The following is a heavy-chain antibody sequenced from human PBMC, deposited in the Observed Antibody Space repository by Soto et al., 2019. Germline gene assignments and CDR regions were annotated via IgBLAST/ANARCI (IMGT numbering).Heavy chain of an antibody. CDR2: IYYLGST. CDR1: GGSMSEYF. V-gene: IGHV4-59*01. D-gene: IGHD3-10*01. Sequence: PSETLSLTCIVSGGSMSEYFWSWIRQSPGKGLEWIGYIYYLGSTDYNPSLKSRVTISVDTSKRQFSLRLTSVTAADTAVYYCARDEYDGSGSPYPAYWGPGTQVTVSS. CDR3: ARDEYDGSGSPYPAY. J-gene: IGHJ4*02.